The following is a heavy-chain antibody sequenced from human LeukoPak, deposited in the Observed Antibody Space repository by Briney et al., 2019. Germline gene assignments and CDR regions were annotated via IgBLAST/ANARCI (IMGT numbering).Heavy chain of an antibody. CDR2: INHSGST. V-gene: IGHV4-34*01. CDR1: GGSFSGYY. CDR3: ARVVVAPSYRYYYYGMDV. D-gene: IGHD2-2*01. J-gene: IGHJ6*02. Sequence: SETLSLTCAVYGGSFSGYYWSWIRQPPGKGLEWIGEINHSGSTNYNPSLKSRVTISVDTSKNQSSLKLSSVTAADTAVYYCARVVVAPSYRYYYYGMDVWGQGTTVTVSS.